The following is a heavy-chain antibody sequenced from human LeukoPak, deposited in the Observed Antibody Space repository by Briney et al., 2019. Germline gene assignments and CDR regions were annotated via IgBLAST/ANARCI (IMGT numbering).Heavy chain of an antibody. V-gene: IGHV4-34*01. CDR1: GGSSSGYY. CDR2: INHSGST. Sequence: PSETLSLTCAVYGGSSSGYYWSWIRQPPGKGLEWIGEINHSGSTNYNPSLNSRVTISVDTSKNQFSLKLSSVTAADTAVYYCARAAPSITGTRVQRVFDYWGQGTLVTVSS. D-gene: IGHD1-7*01. J-gene: IGHJ4*02. CDR3: ARAAPSITGTRVQRVFDY.